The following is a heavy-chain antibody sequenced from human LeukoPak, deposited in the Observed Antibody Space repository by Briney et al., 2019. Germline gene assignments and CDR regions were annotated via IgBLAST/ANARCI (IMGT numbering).Heavy chain of an antibody. CDR3: ARASQGVAARPRRYFDY. V-gene: IGHV4-59*01. CDR2: IYYSGST. Sequence: PSETLSLTCTVSGGSISSYYWSWIRQPPGKGLEWIGYIYYSGSTNYNPSLKSRVTISVDTSKNQLSLKLYSVAAADTAVYYCARASQGVAARPRRYFDYWGQGTLVTVSS. J-gene: IGHJ4*02. CDR1: GGSISSYY. D-gene: IGHD6-6*01.